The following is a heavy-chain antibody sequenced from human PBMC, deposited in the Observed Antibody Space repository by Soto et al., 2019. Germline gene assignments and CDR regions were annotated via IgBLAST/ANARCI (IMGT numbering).Heavy chain of an antibody. Sequence: PGGSLRLSCVASGFMYRNYPMSWVRQGPGKGLEWVAGISGSGDSAYYADSVKGRFTIARDNSKNTVNLQMNSVRADDTAVYYCAKDRRSLGSGPTAFDIWGQGTMVTVSS. J-gene: IGHJ3*02. V-gene: IGHV3-23*01. D-gene: IGHD6-19*01. CDR1: GFMYRNYP. CDR3: AKDRRSLGSGPTAFDI. CDR2: ISGSGDSA.